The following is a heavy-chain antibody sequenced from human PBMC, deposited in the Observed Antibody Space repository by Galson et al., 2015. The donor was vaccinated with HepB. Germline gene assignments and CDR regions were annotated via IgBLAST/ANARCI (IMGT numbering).Heavy chain of an antibody. CDR1: GYTFTGYY. D-gene: IGHD3-22*01. J-gene: IGHJ3*02. V-gene: IGHV1-2*04. Sequence: SVKVSCKASGYTFTGYYMHWVRQVPGQGLEWMGWINPNSGGTNYAQKFQGWVTMTRDTSISTAYMELSRLRSDDTAVYYCARDLHGHHSMANPGDYYDSSGYYDAFDIWGQGTMVTVSS. CDR3: ARDLHGHHSMANPGDYYDSSGYYDAFDI. CDR2: INPNSGGT.